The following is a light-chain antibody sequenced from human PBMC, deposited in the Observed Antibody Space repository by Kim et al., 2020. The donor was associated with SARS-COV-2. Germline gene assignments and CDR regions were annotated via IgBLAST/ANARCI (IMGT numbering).Light chain of an antibody. V-gene: IGKV1-6*01. CDR1: QDIRNG. J-gene: IGKJ2*01. Sequence: SASRGDRVTITCRASQDIRNGLDWYQQKSGKAPKLLIYAASSLQSGVPSRFSGSGSGTDFALTISSLQPEDFATYYCLQDYNYPYTFGQGTKLEI. CDR2: AAS. CDR3: LQDYNYPYT.